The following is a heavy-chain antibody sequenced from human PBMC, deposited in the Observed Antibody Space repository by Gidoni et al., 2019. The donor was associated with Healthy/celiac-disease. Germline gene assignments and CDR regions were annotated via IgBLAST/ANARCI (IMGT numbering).Heavy chain of an antibody. CDR2: ILPIFGTA. D-gene: IGHD2-2*02. CDR3: ARYLGYCSSTSCYSSNYYGMDV. CDR1: GGTFSSYA. V-gene: IGHV1-69*01. Sequence: QVQLVQSGAEVKKPGSSVKVSCKASGGTFSSYAISWVRQAPGQGLEWMGGILPIFGTANYAQKFQGRVTITADESTSTAYMELSSLRSEDTAVYYCARYLGYCSSTSCYSSNYYGMDVWGQGTTVTVSS. J-gene: IGHJ6*02.